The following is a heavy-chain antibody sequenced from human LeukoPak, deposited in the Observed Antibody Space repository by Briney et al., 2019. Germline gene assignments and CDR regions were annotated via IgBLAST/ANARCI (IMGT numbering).Heavy chain of an antibody. CDR3: ARVVSYGSGSYYNLDY. D-gene: IGHD3-10*01. V-gene: IGHV1-2*02. CDR2: INPNSGGT. CDR1: GYTFTGYY. J-gene: IGHJ4*02. Sequence: ASVKVSCKASGYTFTGYYMHWVRQAPGQGLEWMGWINPNSGGTNYAQKFQGRVTMTRDTSISTAYMELSRLRSDDTAVYYCARVVSYGSGSYYNLDYWGQGTLVTVSS.